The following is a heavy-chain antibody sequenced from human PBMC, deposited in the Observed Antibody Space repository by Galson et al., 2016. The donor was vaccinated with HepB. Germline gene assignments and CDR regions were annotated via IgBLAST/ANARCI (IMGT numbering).Heavy chain of an antibody. CDR2: IYHTETT. CDR3: ARAAVVPGARMVFDP. CDR1: GAPINDSTW. Sequence: SETLSLTCTVSGAPINDSTWWTWVRQAPGRGLEWIGEIYHTETTNNNPFLSSRFTLSVDKSTNQFSLNLTSATAADTAVYYCARAAVVPGARMVFDPWGQGTLVTVSS. D-gene: IGHD2-2*01. J-gene: IGHJ5*02. V-gene: IGHV4-4*02.